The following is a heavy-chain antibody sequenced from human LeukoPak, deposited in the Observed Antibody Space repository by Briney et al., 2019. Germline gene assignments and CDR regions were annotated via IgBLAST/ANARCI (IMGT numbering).Heavy chain of an antibody. Sequence: GGSLRLSCAASGFTFSSYSMNWVRQAPGKGLEWVSSISSSSSYIYYADSVKGRFTISRDNSKNTLYLQMNSLRAEDTAVYYCAKVYSSSWYLEWYFDYWGQGTLVTVSS. CDR1: GFTFSSYS. CDR3: AKVYSSSWYLEWYFDY. J-gene: IGHJ4*02. V-gene: IGHV3-21*04. CDR2: ISSSSSYI. D-gene: IGHD6-13*01.